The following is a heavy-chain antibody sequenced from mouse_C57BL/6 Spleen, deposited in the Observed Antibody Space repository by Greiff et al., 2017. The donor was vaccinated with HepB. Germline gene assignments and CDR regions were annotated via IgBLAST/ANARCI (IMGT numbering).Heavy chain of an antibody. CDR2: IDPSDSYT. J-gene: IGHJ4*01. CDR3: ARPGYSKRGAMDY. CDR1: GYTFTSYW. V-gene: IGHV1-59*01. Sequence: QVQLQQPGAELVRPGTSVKLSCKASGYTFTSYWMHWVKQRPGQGLEWIGVIDPSDSYTNYNQKFKGKATLTVDTSSSTAYMQLSSLTSEDSAVYYCARPGYSKRGAMDYWGQGTSVTVSS. D-gene: IGHD2-5*01.